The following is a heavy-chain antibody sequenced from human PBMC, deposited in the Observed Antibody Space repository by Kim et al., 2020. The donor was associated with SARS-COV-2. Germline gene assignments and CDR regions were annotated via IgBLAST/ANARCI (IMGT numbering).Heavy chain of an antibody. CDR2: ISAYNGNT. J-gene: IGHJ3*02. CDR3: ARYDILTGSLAFDI. V-gene: IGHV1-18*04. D-gene: IGHD3-9*01. Sequence: ASVKVSCKASGYTFTSYGISWVRQAPGQGLEWMGWISAYNGNTNYAQKLQGRVTMTTDTSTSTAYMELRSLRSDDTAVYYCARYDILTGSLAFDIWGQGTMVTVSS. CDR1: GYTFTSYG.